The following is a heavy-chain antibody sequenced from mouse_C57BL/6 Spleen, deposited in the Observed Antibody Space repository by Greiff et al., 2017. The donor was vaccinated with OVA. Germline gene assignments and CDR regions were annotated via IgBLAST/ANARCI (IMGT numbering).Heavy chain of an antibody. D-gene: IGHD2-1*01. CDR3: ARSDYYGNYVEAMDY. V-gene: IGHV1-53*01. CDR1: GYTFTSYW. Sequence: QVQLQQSGTELVKPGASVKLSCKASGYTFTSYWMHWVKQRPGQGLEWIGNINPSNGGTNYNEKFKSKATLTVDKSSSTAYMQLSSLTSEDSAVYYCARSDYYGNYVEAMDYWGQGTSVTVSS. J-gene: IGHJ4*01. CDR2: INPSNGGT.